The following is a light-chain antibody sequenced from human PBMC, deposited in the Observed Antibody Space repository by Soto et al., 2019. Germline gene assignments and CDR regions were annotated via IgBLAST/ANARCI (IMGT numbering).Light chain of an antibody. CDR2: ENN. J-gene: IGLJ1*01. CDR1: NSNIGNTY. Sequence: QSVLTQPPSVSAAPGHKVTISCSGSNSNIGNTYVSWYQQLPGTAPKLLIYENNKRPSGIPDRFSGSKSGTSATLGITGLQTGDEADYYCGAWDSGRSGYVFGTGTKVTVL. V-gene: IGLV1-51*02. CDR3: GAWDSGRSGYV.